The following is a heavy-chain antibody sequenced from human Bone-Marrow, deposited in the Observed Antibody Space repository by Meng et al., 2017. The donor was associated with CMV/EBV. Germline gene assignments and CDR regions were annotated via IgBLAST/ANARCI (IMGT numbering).Heavy chain of an antibody. CDR3: ARQSVTWGDAFDI. D-gene: IGHD3-16*01. V-gene: IGHV3-69-1*01. CDR2: ITFDSDK. CDR1: GFIFSGYS. J-gene: IGHJ3*02. Sequence: GGSLRLSCATSGFIFSGYSMIWVRQAPGKGLEWVSRITFDSDKNYGDSVRGRFTISRDNAENSLYLQMHSLRVEDTAIYYCARQSVTWGDAFDIWGQGTMVTVSS.